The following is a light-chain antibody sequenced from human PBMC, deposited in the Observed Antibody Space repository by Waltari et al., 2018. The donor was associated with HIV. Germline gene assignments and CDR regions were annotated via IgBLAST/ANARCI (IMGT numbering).Light chain of an antibody. CDR1: KIGSKS. CDR2: DDN. Sequence: SFVLTQPPSVSVAPGQTARITCGGNKIGSKSVHCYQQKPGQAPLLVVYDDNDRPSGIPERFSGSNSGNTATLTINRVEAGDEADYYCQVWDSSGDPYVVFGGGTKLTVL. CDR3: QVWDSSGDPYVV. J-gene: IGLJ2*01. V-gene: IGLV3-21*02.